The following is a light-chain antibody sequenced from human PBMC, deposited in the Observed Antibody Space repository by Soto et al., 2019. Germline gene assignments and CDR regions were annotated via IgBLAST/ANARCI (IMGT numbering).Light chain of an antibody. J-gene: IGKJ1*01. CDR1: QTISNW. Sequence: DIQMTQSPSTLSASVGDRVTITSRASQTISNWLAWYQQKPGKAPNLLIYDASTLESGVPSRFSGSGSGTEFTLTISSLQPDDFATYYCQQYNRYSWTFGQGTKVEIK. CDR2: DAS. CDR3: QQYNRYSWT. V-gene: IGKV1-5*01.